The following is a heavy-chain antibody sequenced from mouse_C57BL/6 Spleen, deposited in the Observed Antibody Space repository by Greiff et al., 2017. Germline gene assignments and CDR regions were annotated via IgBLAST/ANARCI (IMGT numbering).Heavy chain of an antibody. CDR2: IYPSDSET. CDR3: ASYDYGGGYYAMDY. Sequence: QVQLQQPGAELVRPGSSVKLSCKASGYTFTSYWMDWVKQRPGQGLEWIGNIYPSDSETHYNQKFKGKSTLTVDKSSSTAYMQLSSLTSEDSAVYYCASYDYGGGYYAMDYWGQGTSVTVSS. D-gene: IGHD2-4*01. J-gene: IGHJ4*01. V-gene: IGHV1-61*01. CDR1: GYTFTSYW.